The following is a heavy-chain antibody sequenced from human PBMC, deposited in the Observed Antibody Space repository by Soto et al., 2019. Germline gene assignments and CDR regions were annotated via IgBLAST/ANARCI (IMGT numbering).Heavy chain of an antibody. D-gene: IGHD3-9*01. J-gene: IGHJ4*02. CDR1: GGSISSGGYS. Sequence: SETLSLTCAVSGGSISSGGYSWSWIRQPPGKGLEWIGYIYHSGSTYYNPSLKSRVTISVDRSKNQFSLKLSSVTAADTAVYYCARGMAEEQIFYYFDYWGQGALVTVS. CDR2: IYHSGST. V-gene: IGHV4-30-2*01. CDR3: ARGMAEEQIFYYFDY.